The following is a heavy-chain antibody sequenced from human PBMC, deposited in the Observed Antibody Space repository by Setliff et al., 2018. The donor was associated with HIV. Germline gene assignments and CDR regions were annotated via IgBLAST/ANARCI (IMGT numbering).Heavy chain of an antibody. J-gene: IGHJ5*02. Sequence: ASVKVSCKASGYSFLSYDISWVRQAPGQGLERMGRINPTSGGTDYPQKFQGRVTLTSDTSISTAYMELSGLTSDDTAVYYCARGRISVEAAPLGWFDPWGQGTLVTVSS. D-gene: IGHD6-6*01. CDR3: ARGRISVEAAPLGWFDP. CDR1: GYSFLSYD. CDR2: INPTSGGT. V-gene: IGHV1-2*06.